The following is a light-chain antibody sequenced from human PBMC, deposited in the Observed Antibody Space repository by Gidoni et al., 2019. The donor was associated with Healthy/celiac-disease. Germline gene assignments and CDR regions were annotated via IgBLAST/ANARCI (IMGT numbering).Light chain of an antibody. V-gene: IGKV1-39*01. CDR1: QSISSY. Sequence: DTQLPQSPSSLSASVGDRVTITCRASQSISSYLNWYQQKPGKAPKLLIYAASSLQSGVPSRFSGSGSGTDSTLTISSLQPEDFATYYCQQSYSTPRTFGQGTKLEIK. CDR3: QQSYSTPRT. J-gene: IGKJ2*01. CDR2: AAS.